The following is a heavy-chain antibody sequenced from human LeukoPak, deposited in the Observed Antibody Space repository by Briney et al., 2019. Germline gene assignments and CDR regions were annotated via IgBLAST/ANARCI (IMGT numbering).Heavy chain of an antibody. CDR1: GFSFSTYW. V-gene: IGHV3-74*01. J-gene: IGHJ3*02. D-gene: IGHD1-26*01. CDR2: IKSDGSTT. CDR3: APFSFGGRAPDGFDI. Sequence: GGSLSLSCAASGFSFSTYWMHWVRQAPGKGLVWVSRIKSDGSTTNYADSVKGRFLISRDNAKNTLYLQMNSLRVEDTAVYYCAPFSFGGRAPDGFDIWGQGTMVTVSS.